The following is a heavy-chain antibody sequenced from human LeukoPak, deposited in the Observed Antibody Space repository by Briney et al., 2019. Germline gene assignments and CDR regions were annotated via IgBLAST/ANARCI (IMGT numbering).Heavy chain of an antibody. CDR2: ISSSGSTI. CDR1: GFSFRSHG. D-gene: IGHD3-10*02. J-gene: IGHJ6*04. V-gene: IGHV3-48*04. Sequence: GGSLRLSCAASGFSFRSHGMNWVRQAPGKGLEWVSYISSSGSTIYYADSVKGRFTISRDNAKNSLYLQMNSLRAEDTAVYYCAELGITMIGGVWGKGTTVTISS. CDR3: AELGITMIGGV.